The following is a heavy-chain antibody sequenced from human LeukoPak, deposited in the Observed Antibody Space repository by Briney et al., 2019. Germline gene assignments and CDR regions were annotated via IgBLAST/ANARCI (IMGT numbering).Heavy chain of an antibody. V-gene: IGHV3-23*01. Sequence: TGGSLRLSCVASGFTFSSYGMSWVRQAPGKGLEWVSAISGSGGSTYYADSVKGRFTISRDNSKNTLYLQMNSLRAEDTALYYCTKIGRDSRGCYSWFDAWGQGTPVTVSS. D-gene: IGHD2-15*01. J-gene: IGHJ5*02. CDR2: ISGSGGST. CDR3: TKIGRDSRGCYSWFDA. CDR1: GFTFSSYG.